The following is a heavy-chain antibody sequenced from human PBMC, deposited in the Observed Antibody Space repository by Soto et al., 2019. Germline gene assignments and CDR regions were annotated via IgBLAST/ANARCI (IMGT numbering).Heavy chain of an antibody. D-gene: IGHD2-15*01. J-gene: IGHJ4*02. CDR3: ARDHPNCSGNKCPFDY. CDR1: GFTFSSSD. V-gene: IGHV3-33*01. CDR2: IWYDGSNE. Sequence: SLRLSCAASGFTFSSSDMHWVRQAPGRGLEWVALIWYDGSNEYYADSVKGRFTISRDNSKNTLYLEIYSLRAEDTAVYYCARDHPNCSGNKCPFDYWGQGTLVTVSS.